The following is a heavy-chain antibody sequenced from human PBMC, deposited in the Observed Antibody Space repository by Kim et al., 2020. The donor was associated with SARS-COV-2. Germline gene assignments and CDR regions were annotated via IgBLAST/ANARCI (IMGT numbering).Heavy chain of an antibody. CDR3: ARRQGDAYGGHPDS. Sequence: GESLKISCKGSGYNFVKYWIGWVRQMPGEGLEWMGLIYPGDSDTRYSPSFQGQVTISADKSISTAYLQWSSLKASDTAMYYCARRQGDAYGGHPDSWGQGTLVTVSS. V-gene: IGHV5-51*01. CDR1: GYNFVKYW. CDR2: IYPGDSDT. D-gene: IGHD4-17*01. J-gene: IGHJ4*02.